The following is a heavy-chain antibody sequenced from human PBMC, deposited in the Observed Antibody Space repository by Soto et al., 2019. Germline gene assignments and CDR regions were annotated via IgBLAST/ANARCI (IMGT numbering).Heavy chain of an antibody. V-gene: IGHV1-8*02. CDR2: MNPNSRNT. CDR1: GYTFTSYA. Sequence: SSANVSCKASGYTFTSYAIPWVRQAPVQGLEWMGWMNPNSRNTGYAQKFQGRVTMTRNTYISTAYMELSSLRSEDTAVCYCARDRYCSSTSCYHYGVDVWRQGNTVTAP. D-gene: IGHD2-2*01. CDR3: ARDRYCSSTSCYHYGVDV. J-gene: IGHJ6*02.